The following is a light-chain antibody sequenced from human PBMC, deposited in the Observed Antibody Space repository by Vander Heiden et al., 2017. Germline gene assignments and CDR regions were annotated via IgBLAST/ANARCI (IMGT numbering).Light chain of an antibody. CDR3: SSYTSSNTLV. CDR2: DVT. CDR1: SSDVGAYNY. Sequence: QSALTQTASVSGSPGQSHTIPCTGTSSDVGAYNYVSWYQQHPGKAPKLIIYDVTNRPSGVSNRFSGSKSGNTASLTTSGLQAEDEADYYCSSYTSSNTLVFGTGTKVTVL. V-gene: IGLV2-14*03. J-gene: IGLJ1*01.